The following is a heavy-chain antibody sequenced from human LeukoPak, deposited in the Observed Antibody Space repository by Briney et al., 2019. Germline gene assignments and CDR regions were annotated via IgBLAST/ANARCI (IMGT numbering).Heavy chain of an antibody. J-gene: IGHJ3*02. CDR2: IKSDGSRT. CDR1: GFTFSSYW. Sequence: GGSLRLSCAASGFTFSSYWMHRVRQVPGKGLVWVSRIKSDGSRTNYADFEKGRFTISRDNAKNTLYLQMNSLRAEDTAVYYCARGGSPPEALGDTFDIWGQGTMVTVSS. CDR3: ARGGSPPEALGDTFDI. V-gene: IGHV3-74*01. D-gene: IGHD1-26*01.